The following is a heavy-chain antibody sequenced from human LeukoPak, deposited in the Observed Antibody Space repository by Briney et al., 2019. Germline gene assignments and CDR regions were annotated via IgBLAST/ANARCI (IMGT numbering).Heavy chain of an antibody. CDR3: ARTLLEYCTNGICYPKNWFDP. CDR2: FDPEDGET. D-gene: IGHD2-8*01. J-gene: IGHJ5*02. Sequence: ASVKVSCKVSGYTLTELSMHWVRQAPGKGLEWMGGFDPEDGETIYAQKFQGRVTMTEDTSTDTAYMELSSLRSEDTAVYYCARTLLEYCTNGICYPKNWFDPWGQGTLVTVSS. V-gene: IGHV1-24*01. CDR1: GYTLTELS.